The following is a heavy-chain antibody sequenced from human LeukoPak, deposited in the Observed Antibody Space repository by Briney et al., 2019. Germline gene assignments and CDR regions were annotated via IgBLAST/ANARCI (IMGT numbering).Heavy chain of an antibody. D-gene: IGHD5-24*01. CDR1: GFTFDDYA. CDR2: ISWDGGST. V-gene: IGHV3-43D*03. Sequence: GGSLRLSCAASGFTFDDYAVHWVRQAPGKGLEWVSLISWDGGSTYYADSVKGRFTISRDNSKNSLYLQMNSLRAEDTALYYCAKDGGGYSYYYYYMDVWGKGTTVTVSS. J-gene: IGHJ6*03. CDR3: AKDGGGYSYYYYYMDV.